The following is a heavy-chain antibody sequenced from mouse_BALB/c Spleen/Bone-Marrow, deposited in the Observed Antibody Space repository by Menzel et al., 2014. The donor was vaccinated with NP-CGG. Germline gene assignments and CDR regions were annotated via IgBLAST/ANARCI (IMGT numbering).Heavy chain of an antibody. V-gene: IGHV7-3*02. D-gene: IGHD1-1*01. CDR1: GFTFTDYY. Sequence: EVKLVESGGGLVQPGGSLRLSCATSGFTFTDYYMSWVRQPPGKALEWLGFIRNKANGYTTKYSASVKGRFTISRDNSQSILYLQMNTLRAEDSATYYCARDDYGRGYWGQGTTLTVSS. CDR2: IRNKANGYTT. CDR3: ARDDYGRGY. J-gene: IGHJ2*01.